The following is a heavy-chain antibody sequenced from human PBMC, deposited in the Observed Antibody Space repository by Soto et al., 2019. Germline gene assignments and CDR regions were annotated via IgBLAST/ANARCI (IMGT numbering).Heavy chain of an antibody. J-gene: IGHJ6*02. CDR2: IYHAGSV. CDR3: ARTFDYYGMDV. V-gene: IGHV4-38-2*01. Sequence: LSLTCAVSGYSIGSGYYWAWIRQSPGKGLEWIGSIYHAGSVYYNPSLNGRVALSMDTSKNHFSLKLTSVTAADTAVYYCARTFDYYGMDVWGQGTTVTSP. CDR1: GYSIGSGYY.